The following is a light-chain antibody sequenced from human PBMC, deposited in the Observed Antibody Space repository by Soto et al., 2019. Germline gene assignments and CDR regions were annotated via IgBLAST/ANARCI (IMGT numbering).Light chain of an antibody. V-gene: IGKV1-5*02. CDR2: AAS. CDR3: HQLNSHPIT. J-gene: IGKJ5*01. CDR1: QSISSW. Sequence: DIQMTQSPSTLSASVGDRVIIICRASQSISSWLAWYQQKPGKAPKLLIYAASTLQTGVPSRFSGSGSGTEFTLTITSLQPEDFATYYCHQLNSHPITFGQGTRLEIK.